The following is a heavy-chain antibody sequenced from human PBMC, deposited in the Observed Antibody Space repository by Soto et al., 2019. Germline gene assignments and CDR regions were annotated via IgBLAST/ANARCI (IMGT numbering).Heavy chain of an antibody. Sequence: QPGGSLRLSCAASGFTFSSYGMHWVRQAPGKGLEWVAVISYDGSNKYYADSVKGRFTISRDNSKNTLYLQMNSLRAEDTAVYYCAKLAARSGGDYYYGMDVWGQGTTVTVSS. J-gene: IGHJ6*02. CDR3: AKLAARSGGDYYYGMDV. CDR2: ISYDGSNK. D-gene: IGHD6-6*01. V-gene: IGHV3-30*18. CDR1: GFTFSSYG.